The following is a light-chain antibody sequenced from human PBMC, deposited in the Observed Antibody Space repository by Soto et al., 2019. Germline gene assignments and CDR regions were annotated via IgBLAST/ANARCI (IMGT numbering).Light chain of an antibody. CDR2: LNSDGSH. CDR3: QTWGTGAWV. Sequence: MLTQSPSASASLGASVKLTCTLSSGHSSYAIAWYQQQPEKGPRYLMNLNSDGSHSKGDGIPDRFSGSSSGAEHYLTISSLQSEDEADYYCQTWGTGAWVFGGGTKLTVL. J-gene: IGLJ3*02. V-gene: IGLV4-69*01. CDR1: SGHSSYA.